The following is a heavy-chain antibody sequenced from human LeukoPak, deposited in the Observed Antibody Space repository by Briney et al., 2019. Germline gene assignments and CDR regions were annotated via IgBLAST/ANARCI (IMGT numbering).Heavy chain of an antibody. CDR3: ARDLHCAGGECYYGLMY. D-gene: IGHD2-8*02. CDR1: GFTFNTYA. J-gene: IGHJ4*02. V-gene: IGHV3-30*03. Sequence: GGSLRLPCAASGFTFNTYAMHWVRQAPGKGLEWVAVMSFDGSYKHYADPVKGRFTISRDNSKSTLYVQMNSLRVEDTAVYYCARDLHCAGGECYYGLMYWGQGTLVVVSS. CDR2: MSFDGSYK.